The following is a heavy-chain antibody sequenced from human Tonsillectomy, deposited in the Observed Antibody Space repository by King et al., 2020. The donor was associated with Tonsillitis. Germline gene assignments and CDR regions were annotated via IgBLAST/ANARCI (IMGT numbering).Heavy chain of an antibody. D-gene: IGHD3-10*01. Sequence: VQLVESGGGLVQPGGSLRLSCAAPGFTFLSYEMHWVRQATGKGLEWGSAIGTSGDTYYPGSVKGPFTNSRENSKNPLYLQMNSLRAEDTAVYYCARVSYGSGSYDYWGQGTLVTVSS. J-gene: IGHJ4*02. V-gene: IGHV3-13*01. CDR3: ARVSYGSGSYDY. CDR1: GFTFLSYE. CDR2: IGTSGDT.